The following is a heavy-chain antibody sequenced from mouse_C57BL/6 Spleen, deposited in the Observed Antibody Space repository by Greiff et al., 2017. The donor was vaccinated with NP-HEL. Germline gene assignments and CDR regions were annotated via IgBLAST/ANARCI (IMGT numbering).Heavy chain of an antibody. D-gene: IGHD2-4*01. CDR3: ARHEENYYDYDGTWFAY. J-gene: IGHJ3*01. V-gene: IGHV1-62-2*01. CDR2: FYPGSGSI. Sequence: QVHVKQSGAELVKPGASVKLSCKASGYTFTEYTIHWVKQRSGQGLEWIGWFYPGSGSIKYNEKFKDKATLTADKSSSTVYMELSRLTSEDSAVYFCARHEENYYDYDGTWFAYWGQGTLVTVSA. CDR1: GYTFTEYT.